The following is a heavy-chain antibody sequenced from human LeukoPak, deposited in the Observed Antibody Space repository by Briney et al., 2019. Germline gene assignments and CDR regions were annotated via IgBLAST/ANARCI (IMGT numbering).Heavy chain of an antibody. CDR2: IYYSGST. Sequence: PSETLSPTCTVSGGSISSSSYYWGWIRQPPGKGLQWIGTIYYSGSTYYNPSLKSRVTISVDTSKSQFSLKLNSVTAADTGVYYCARIQLWLLLDNWGQGTLVTVSS. D-gene: IGHD5-18*01. V-gene: IGHV4-39*01. CDR3: ARIQLWLLLDN. J-gene: IGHJ4*02. CDR1: GGSISSSSYY.